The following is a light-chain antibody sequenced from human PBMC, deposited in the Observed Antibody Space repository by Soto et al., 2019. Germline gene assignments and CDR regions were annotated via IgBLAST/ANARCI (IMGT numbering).Light chain of an antibody. CDR3: QQSYGSPYT. CDR2: VAS. Sequence: DIQMTQSPSSLSASVGDAVTITCLASQTINSYLNWYQQRPGKAPKLLICVASTLQSGVPLRFSGSGFGTDFTLTITSVQPEDFATYYCQQSYGSPYTFGQGTKLEIK. J-gene: IGKJ2*01. V-gene: IGKV1-39*01. CDR1: QTINSY.